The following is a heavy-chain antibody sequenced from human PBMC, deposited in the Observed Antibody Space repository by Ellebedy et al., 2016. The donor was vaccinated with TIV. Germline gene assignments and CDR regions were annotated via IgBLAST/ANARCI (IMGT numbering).Heavy chain of an antibody. CDR2: IYHSGST. J-gene: IGHJ4*02. V-gene: IGHV4-4*02. CDR3: ARTSYYDSSGYPLFDY. Sequence: MPSETLSLTCAVSGGSISSSNWWSWVRQPPGKVLEWIGEIYHSGSTNYNPSLKSRVTISVDKSKNQFSLKLSSVTAADTAAFYCARTSYYDSSGYPLFDYWGQGTLVTVSS. CDR1: GGSISSSNW. D-gene: IGHD3-22*01.